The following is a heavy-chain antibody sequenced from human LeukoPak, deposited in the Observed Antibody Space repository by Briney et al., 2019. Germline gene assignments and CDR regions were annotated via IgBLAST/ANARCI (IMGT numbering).Heavy chain of an antibody. Sequence: PGGSLRLSCAASGFTFSSYGMNWVRQAPGKGLEWVSSITSSSSYIFYADSVKGRFTISRDNAKNSLYLQMRSLRAEDTAVYYCARDLRDTTMAHDAFDIWGQGTVVTVSS. CDR2: ITSSSSYI. V-gene: IGHV3-21*01. D-gene: IGHD5-18*01. CDR3: ARDLRDTTMAHDAFDI. J-gene: IGHJ3*02. CDR1: GFTFSSYG.